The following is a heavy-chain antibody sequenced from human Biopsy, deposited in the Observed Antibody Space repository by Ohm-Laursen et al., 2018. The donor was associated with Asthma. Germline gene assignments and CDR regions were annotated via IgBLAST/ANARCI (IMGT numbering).Heavy chain of an antibody. CDR3: ARDLSFYDSSGYYRRWFDP. Sequence: SETLSLTCPVSGGSISSGDYYWSWIRQPPGKGLEWIGYIYYSGSTYYNPSLKSRVTISVDTSKNQFSLKLSSVTAADMAVYYCARDLSFYDSSGYYRRWFDPWGQGTLVTVSS. D-gene: IGHD3-22*01. CDR2: IYYSGST. CDR1: GGSISSGDYY. V-gene: IGHV4-30-4*01. J-gene: IGHJ5*02.